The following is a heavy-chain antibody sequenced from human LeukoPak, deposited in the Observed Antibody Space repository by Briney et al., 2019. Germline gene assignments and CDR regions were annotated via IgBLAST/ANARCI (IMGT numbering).Heavy chain of an antibody. Sequence: PGGSLRLSCAASGFTFNTNAMSWVRQAPGKGLEWVSAISGRTGGTYYADSVKGRFTISRDNSKSTLYLQMDSLRAEDTAVYYCATRGTTATKYIESWGQGTLVTVSS. J-gene: IGHJ4*02. V-gene: IGHV3-23*01. CDR2: ISGRTGGT. CDR3: ATRGTTATKYIES. D-gene: IGHD1-1*01. CDR1: GFTFNTNA.